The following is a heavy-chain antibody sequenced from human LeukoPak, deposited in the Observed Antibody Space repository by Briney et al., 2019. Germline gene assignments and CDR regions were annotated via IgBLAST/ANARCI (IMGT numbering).Heavy chain of an antibody. CDR2: IYTSGST. V-gene: IGHV4-61*02. D-gene: IGHD3-22*01. Sequence: SQTLSLTCTVSGGSISSGSYYWSWIRQPAGKGLEWIGRIYTSGSTNYNPSLKSRVTISVDTSKNEFSLKLSSVTAAGTAVYYCASGYYYRGDYWGQGTLVTVSS. J-gene: IGHJ4*02. CDR1: GGSISSGSYY. CDR3: ASGYYYRGDY.